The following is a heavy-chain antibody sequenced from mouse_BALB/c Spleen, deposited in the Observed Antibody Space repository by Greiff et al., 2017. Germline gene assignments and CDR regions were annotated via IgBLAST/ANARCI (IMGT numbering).Heavy chain of an antibody. CDR1: GFTFSDYY. J-gene: IGHJ1*01. V-gene: IGHV5-4*02. CDR3: ARGHSLLRLHFDV. D-gene: IGHD1-2*01. Sequence: EVHLVESGGGLVKPGGSLKLSCAASGFTFSDYYMYWVRQTPEKRLEWVATISDGGSYTYYPDSVKGRFTISRDNAKNNLYLQMSSLKSEDTAMYYCARGHSLLRLHFDVWGAGTTVTVSS. CDR2: ISDGGSYT.